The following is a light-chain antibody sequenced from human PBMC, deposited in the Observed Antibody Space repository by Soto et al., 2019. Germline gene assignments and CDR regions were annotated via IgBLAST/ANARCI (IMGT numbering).Light chain of an antibody. V-gene: IGKV3-20*01. CDR2: GAS. CDR1: QSVSSSY. Sequence: EIVLTQAPGTLSLSPGERPTLSGRASQSVSSSYLAWYQQKPGQAPRILIYGASSRATGIPDRFSGSGSGTDFTLTISRLEPEDFSVYYCQQYGSSPITFGQGTRLEIK. J-gene: IGKJ5*01. CDR3: QQYGSSPIT.